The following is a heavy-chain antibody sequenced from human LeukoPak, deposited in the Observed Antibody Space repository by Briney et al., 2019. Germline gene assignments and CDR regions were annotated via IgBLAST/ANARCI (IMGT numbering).Heavy chain of an antibody. CDR2: IYTSGST. V-gene: IGHV4-61*02. Sequence: SETLSLTCTVSGGSISSGSYYWSWIRQPAGKGLEWIGRIYTSGSTNYNPSLKSRVTMSVDTSKNQFSLKLSSVTAADTAVYYCASARWFGDAFDIWGQGTMVTVSS. CDR1: GGSISSGSYY. CDR3: ASARWFGDAFDI. D-gene: IGHD3-10*01. J-gene: IGHJ3*02.